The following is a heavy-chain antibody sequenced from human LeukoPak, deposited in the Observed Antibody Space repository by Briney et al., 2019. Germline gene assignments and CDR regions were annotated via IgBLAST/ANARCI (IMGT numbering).Heavy chain of an antibody. Sequence: ASVKVSCKVSGYTLTELSMHWVRQAPGKGLEWMGGFDPEDGETIYAQKLQGRVTMTTDTSTSTAYMELRSLRSDDTAVYYCARARGQQLVYYYYYYMDVWGKGTTVTVSS. J-gene: IGHJ6*03. CDR1: GYTLTELS. V-gene: IGHV1-24*01. CDR2: FDPEDGET. CDR3: ARARGQQLVYYYYYYMDV. D-gene: IGHD6-13*01.